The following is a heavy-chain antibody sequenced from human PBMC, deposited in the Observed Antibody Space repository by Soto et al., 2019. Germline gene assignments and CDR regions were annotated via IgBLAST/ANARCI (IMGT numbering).Heavy chain of an antibody. V-gene: IGHV3-11*06. CDR1: GFTFSDYY. CDR3: ARDKGYYDSRGYYLLDY. Sequence: GGSLRLSCAASGFTFSDYYMSWIRQAPGKGLEWVSYISSSSSYTNYADSVKGRFTISRDNAKNSLYLQMNSLRAEDTAVYYCARDKGYYDSRGYYLLDYWGQGTLVTVSS. J-gene: IGHJ4*02. D-gene: IGHD3-22*01. CDR2: ISSSSSYT.